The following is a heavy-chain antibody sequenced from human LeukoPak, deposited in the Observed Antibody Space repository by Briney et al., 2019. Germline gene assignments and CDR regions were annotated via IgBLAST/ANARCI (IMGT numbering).Heavy chain of an antibody. CDR2: IRSSGGST. J-gene: IGHJ6*03. D-gene: IGHD3-3*01. CDR1: GFTFSSYA. V-gene: IGHV3-23*01. CDR3: AKDGLLYRSYYYYMDV. Sequence: PGGSLRLSCAASGFTFSSYAMSWVRQAPGKGLEWVSGIRSSGGSTYYVDSVKGRFTISRDHSKNTLYLQMNSLRTEDTAVYYCAKDGLLYRSYYYYMDVWGKGTTVTVSS.